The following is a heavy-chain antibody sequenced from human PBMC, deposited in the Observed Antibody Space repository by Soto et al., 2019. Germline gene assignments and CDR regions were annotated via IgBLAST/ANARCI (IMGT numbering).Heavy chain of an antibody. CDR1: GFTISNYG. D-gene: IGHD2-2*01. CDR2: ISYDGTIT. CDR3: ATTRVGPCSSSICFSGIFDGMDV. Sequence: GESLKISCAASGFTISNYGMHWVRQAPGKGLEWVAVISYDGTITYYADSVKGRFTISRDNSKNTLYLQMNSLRTEDTAVYYCATTRVGPCSSSICFSGIFDGMDVWGQGTTVTVSS. V-gene: IGHV3-30-3*01. J-gene: IGHJ6*02.